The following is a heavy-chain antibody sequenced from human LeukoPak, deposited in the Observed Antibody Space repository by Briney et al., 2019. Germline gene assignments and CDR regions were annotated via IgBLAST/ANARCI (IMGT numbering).Heavy chain of an antibody. Sequence: GASVKVSCKASGYTFTSYGISWVRQAPGQGLEWMGWISAYNGNTNYAQKLQGRVTMTTDTSTSTAYMELRSLRSDDTAVYYCARDEYQLLSGYNWFDPWGQGTLVTVSS. CDR1: GYTFTSYG. CDR3: ARDEYQLLSGYNWFDP. V-gene: IGHV1-18*01. J-gene: IGHJ5*02. CDR2: ISAYNGNT. D-gene: IGHD2-2*01.